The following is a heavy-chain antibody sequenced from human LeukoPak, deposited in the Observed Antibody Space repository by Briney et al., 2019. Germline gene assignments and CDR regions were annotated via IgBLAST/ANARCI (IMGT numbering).Heavy chain of an antibody. Sequence: PSETLSLTCTVSGGSISSYYWSWIRQPPGKGLEWIGYIYYSGSTNYNPSLQSRVTISVDTSKSQFSLKLSSVTAADTAVYYCARVDTAMALFDYWGQGTLVTVSS. V-gene: IGHV4-59*01. D-gene: IGHD5-18*01. CDR1: GGSISSYY. CDR3: ARVDTAMALFDY. CDR2: IYYSGST. J-gene: IGHJ4*02.